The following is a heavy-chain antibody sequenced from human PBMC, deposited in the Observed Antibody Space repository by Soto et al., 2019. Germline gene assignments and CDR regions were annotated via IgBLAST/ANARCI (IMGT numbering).Heavy chain of an antibody. J-gene: IGHJ4*02. Sequence: QVQLQESGPGLVKPSGTLSLTCVVSGDSVISTTWFSWVRQTPGKGLEWLGEVFHTGITNNNPSLESRITISMDKSKNQFSLRLTSVTAADTDVYFCARDSVGASLRRDRPYFFDAWGQGTLVTVSS. D-gene: IGHD1-26*01. CDR3: ARDSVGASLRRDRPYFFDA. V-gene: IGHV4-4*02. CDR2: VFHTGIT. CDR1: GDSVISTTW.